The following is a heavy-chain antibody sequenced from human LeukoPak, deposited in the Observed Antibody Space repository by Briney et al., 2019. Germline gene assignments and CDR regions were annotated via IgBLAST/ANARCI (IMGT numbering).Heavy chain of an antibody. CDR3: ARWVGVTSYFDY. Sequence: SETLSLTCTVSGGSISSYYWSWIRQPPGKGLEWIGYIYFSGSTNYNPSLKSRVTILVDTSKNQFFLKLSSVTAADTAVYYCARWVGVTSYFDYWGQGTLVTVSS. V-gene: IGHV4-59*01. J-gene: IGHJ4*02. D-gene: IGHD1-26*01. CDR2: IYFSGST. CDR1: GGSISSYY.